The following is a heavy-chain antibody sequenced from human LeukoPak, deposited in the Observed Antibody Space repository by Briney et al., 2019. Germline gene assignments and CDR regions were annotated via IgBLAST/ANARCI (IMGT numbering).Heavy chain of an antibody. CDR3: ARFTALGYFDY. CDR2: IYSGGST. J-gene: IGHJ4*02. V-gene: IGHV3-66*02. Sequence: PGGSLRPSCAASGFTVSSNYMSWVRQAPGKGLEWVSVIYSGGSTYYADSVKGRFTISRDNSKNTLYLQMNSLRAEDTAVYYCARFTALGYFDYWGQGTLVTVSS. D-gene: IGHD5-18*01. CDR1: GFTVSSNY.